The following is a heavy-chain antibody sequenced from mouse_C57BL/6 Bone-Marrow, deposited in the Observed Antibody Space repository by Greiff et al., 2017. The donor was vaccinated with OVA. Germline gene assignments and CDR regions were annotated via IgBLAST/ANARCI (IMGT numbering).Heavy chain of an antibody. CDR3: ARHASSYVDYAMDY. V-gene: IGHV2-6-1*01. Sequence: VKLVESGPGLVAPSQSLSITCTVSGFSLTSYGVHWVRQPPGKGLEWLVVIWSDGSTTYNSALKSRLSISKDNSKSQVFLKMNSLQTDDTAMYYCARHASSYVDYAMDYWGQGTSVTVSS. CDR2: IWSDGST. D-gene: IGHD1-1*01. J-gene: IGHJ4*01. CDR1: GFSLTSYG.